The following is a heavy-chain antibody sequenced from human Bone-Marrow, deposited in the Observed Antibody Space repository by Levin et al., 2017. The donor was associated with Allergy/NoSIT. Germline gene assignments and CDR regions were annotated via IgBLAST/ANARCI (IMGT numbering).Heavy chain of an antibody. CDR2: VYNSGRT. CDR3: ARYIYSGSVFTAFDS. J-gene: IGHJ3*01. V-gene: IGHV4-59*01. D-gene: IGHD5-12*01. Sequence: PSETLSLTCTVSGASISSDYWSWIRQPPGKGLEWIGYVYNSGRTKYNFSLKSRVTISEDTSNNQFFLRMNSVTAADTAIYYRARYIYSGSVFTAFDSWGQGTLVTVSS. CDR1: GASISSDY.